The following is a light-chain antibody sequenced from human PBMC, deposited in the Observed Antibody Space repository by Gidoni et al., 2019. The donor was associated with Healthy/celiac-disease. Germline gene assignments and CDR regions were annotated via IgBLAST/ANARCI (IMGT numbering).Light chain of an antibody. V-gene: IGLV3-1*01. J-gene: IGLJ2*01. CDR3: QAWDSSTRVV. Sequence: SYELTQPPSVSVSPGQTASITCSGDKLGDKYACWYPQKPGQSPVLVIYQDSKRPSGIPERFSGSNSGNTATLTISGTQAMDEADYYCQAWDSSTRVVFGGGTKLTVL. CDR2: QDS. CDR1: KLGDKY.